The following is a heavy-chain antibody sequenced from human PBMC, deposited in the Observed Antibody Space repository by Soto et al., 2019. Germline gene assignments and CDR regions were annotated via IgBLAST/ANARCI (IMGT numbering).Heavy chain of an antibody. J-gene: IGHJ3*02. Sequence: QVQLVQSGAEVKKPGASVKVSCKASGYTFTSYGISWVRQAPGQGLEWMGWISAYNGNTNYAQKLQGRVTMTTDTSTSTAYRELRGLESDDTAVYYCASDSVLGGSSQDDAVAIWGQGTMVTVSS. CDR1: GYTFTSYG. D-gene: IGHD6-13*01. CDR3: ASDSVLGGSSQDDAVAI. CDR2: ISAYNGNT. V-gene: IGHV1-18*01.